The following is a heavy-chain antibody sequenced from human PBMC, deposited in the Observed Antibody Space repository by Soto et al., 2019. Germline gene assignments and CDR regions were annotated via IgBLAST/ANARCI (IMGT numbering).Heavy chain of an antibody. J-gene: IGHJ3*02. V-gene: IGHV1-3*01. CDR2: INAGNGNT. CDR3: ARKDIVVVPAAIPFNAFDI. D-gene: IGHD2-2*01. Sequence: GASVKVSCKASGYTFTSYAMHWVRQAPGQRLEWIGWINAGNGNTKYSQKFQGRVTITRDTSASTAYMELSSLRSEDTAVYYCARKDIVVVPAAIPFNAFDIWGQGTMVTVSS. CDR1: GYTFTSYA.